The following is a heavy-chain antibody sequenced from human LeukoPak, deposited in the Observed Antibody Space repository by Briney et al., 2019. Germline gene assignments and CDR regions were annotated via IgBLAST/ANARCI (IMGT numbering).Heavy chain of an antibody. V-gene: IGHV4-59*12. D-gene: IGHD6-6*01. Sequence: ETLSLTCTVSGGSISSSYWTWIRQPPGKGLEWIGYIYDSGYTNYNPSLKSRVTISEDTSKNQFSLKLSSVTAADTAVYYCARDSVYSSSSSAFDIWGQGTMVTVSS. CDR2: IYDSGYT. CDR3: ARDSVYSSSSSAFDI. J-gene: IGHJ3*02. CDR1: GGSISSSY.